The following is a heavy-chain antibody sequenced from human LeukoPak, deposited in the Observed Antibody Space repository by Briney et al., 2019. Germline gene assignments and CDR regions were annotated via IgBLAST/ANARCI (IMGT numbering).Heavy chain of an antibody. Sequence: SETLSLTCTVSGGSISSGDYYWSWIRQPPGKGLEWIGYIYYSGSTYYNPSLKSRVTISVDTSKNQFSLKLSSVTAADTAVYYCARELTRPLHYFDYWGQGTPVTVSS. J-gene: IGHJ4*02. CDR3: ARELTRPLHYFDY. V-gene: IGHV4-30-4*01. CDR1: GGSISSGDYY. CDR2: IYYSGST.